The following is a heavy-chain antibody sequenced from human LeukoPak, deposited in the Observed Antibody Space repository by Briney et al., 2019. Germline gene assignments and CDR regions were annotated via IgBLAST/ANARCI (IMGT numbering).Heavy chain of an antibody. J-gene: IGHJ3*01. V-gene: IGHV4-4*09. CDR3: ARQKCTSASCLTKNAFDA. D-gene: IGHD2-2*01. CDR1: GSISSYY. CDR2: IYTSGTT. Sequence: SETLSLTCTVSGSISSYYWSWIRQPPGKGLEWIGYIYTSGTTNYNPSLKSRVTISVDTSKNQFSLDLSSVTAADSAVYYCARQKCTSASCLTKNAFDAWGQGTMVTVSS.